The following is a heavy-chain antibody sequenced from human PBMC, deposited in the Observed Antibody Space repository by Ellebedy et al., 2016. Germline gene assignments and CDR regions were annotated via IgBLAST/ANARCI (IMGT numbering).Heavy chain of an antibody. Sequence: SETLSLTCTVSGGSISSYYWSWIRQPAGKGLEWIGRIYTSGRTNYNPSLKSRVTISVDTSKSQFSLRLTSVTAADTAVYYCAKWNGGWYAFEVWGQGTMVTVSS. CDR3: AKWNGGWYAFEV. CDR1: GGSISSYY. CDR2: IYTSGRT. D-gene: IGHD6-19*01. V-gene: IGHV4-4*07. J-gene: IGHJ3*01.